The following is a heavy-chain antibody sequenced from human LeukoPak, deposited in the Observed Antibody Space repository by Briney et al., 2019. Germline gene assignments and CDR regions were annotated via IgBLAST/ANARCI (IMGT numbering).Heavy chain of an antibody. J-gene: IGHJ3*02. CDR1: GFTFSGSP. V-gene: IGHV3-73*01. Sequence: GGSLRLSCAASGFTFSGSPMHWVRQASGKGLEWVGRIRSKANSYATAYAASVKGRFTISRDDSKNTAYLQMNSPKTEDTAVYYCTRLEDIWGQGTMVTVPS. CDR3: TRLEDI. CDR2: IRSKANSYAT.